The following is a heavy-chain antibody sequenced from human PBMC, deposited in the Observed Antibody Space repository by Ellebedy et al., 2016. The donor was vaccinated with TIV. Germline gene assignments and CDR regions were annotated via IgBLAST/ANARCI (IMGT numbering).Heavy chain of an antibody. V-gene: IGHV3-30*16. D-gene: IGHD5/OR15-5a*01. J-gene: IGHJ4*02. Sequence: PGGSLRLSCAASGFPFDSYVMNCVRQALGNGLDWVALISYDGSNKYFADPVQGRFTISRYNYQNTLYLLMNSLRGDDTAIYYCATAFDNVDTVSKAPLDCWGQGTLVTVSS. CDR1: GFPFDSYV. CDR3: ATAFDNVDTVSKAPLDC. CDR2: ISYDGSNK.